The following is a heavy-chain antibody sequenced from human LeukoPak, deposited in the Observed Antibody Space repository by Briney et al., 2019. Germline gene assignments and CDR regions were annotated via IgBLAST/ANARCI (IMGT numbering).Heavy chain of an antibody. CDR2: IQYDGSTT. CDR3: ARALVAGVTLNALDI. CDR1: GFSFSSYW. J-gene: IGHJ3*02. V-gene: IGHV3-74*01. D-gene: IGHD2-15*01. Sequence: GGSLGLSCAASGFSFSSYWMHWVRQVPGKGLVWVARIQYDGSTTNYADSVKGRFTISRDNAKKTLYVQMNSLRAEDTAVYYCARALVAGVTLNALDIWGQGTMVTVSS.